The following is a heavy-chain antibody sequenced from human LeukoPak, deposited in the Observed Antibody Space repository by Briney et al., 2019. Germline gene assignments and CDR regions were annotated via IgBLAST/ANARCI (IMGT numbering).Heavy chain of an antibody. D-gene: IGHD6-19*01. J-gene: IGHJ4*02. Sequence: GGSLGLSCAASGFTFSSYEIIWVRQAPGKGLEWISYISSSGSTIYSADSVKGRFTISRDNAKNSLYLQMNSLRAEDTAVYYCARANTAVAGRGLDYWGQGTLVTVFS. V-gene: IGHV3-48*03. CDR1: GFTFSSYE. CDR2: ISSSGSTI. CDR3: ARANTAVAGRGLDY.